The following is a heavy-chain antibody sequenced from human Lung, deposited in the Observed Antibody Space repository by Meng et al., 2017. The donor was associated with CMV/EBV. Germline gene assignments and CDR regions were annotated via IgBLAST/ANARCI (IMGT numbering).Heavy chain of an antibody. CDR1: GGTFSSYA. V-gene: IGHV1-69*05. D-gene: IGHD2-2*02. J-gene: IGHJ6*02. CDR3: ASKAGVVPAAIPVYYYYGMAV. CDR2: IIPIFGTA. Sequence: SVKVSCKASGGTFSSYAISRVRQAPGQGLEWTGGIIPIFGTANYAQKFQGRVTITTDESTSTAYMELSSLRSEDTAVYYCASKAGVVPAAIPVYYYYGMAVWGQGTTVTVSS.